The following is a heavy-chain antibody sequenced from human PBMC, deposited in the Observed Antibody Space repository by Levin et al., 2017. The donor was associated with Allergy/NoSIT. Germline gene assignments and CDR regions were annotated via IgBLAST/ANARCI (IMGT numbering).Heavy chain of an antibody. CDR3: AKDRYNWNELHAFDI. Sequence: GESLKISCAASGFTFSSYAMSWVRQAPGKGLEWVSAISGSGGSTYYADSVKGRFTISRDNSKNTLYLQMNSLRAEDTAVYYCAKDRYNWNELHAFDIWGQGTRVTVSS. CDR2: ISGSGGST. J-gene: IGHJ3*02. CDR1: GFTFSSYA. D-gene: IGHD1-1*01. V-gene: IGHV3-23*01.